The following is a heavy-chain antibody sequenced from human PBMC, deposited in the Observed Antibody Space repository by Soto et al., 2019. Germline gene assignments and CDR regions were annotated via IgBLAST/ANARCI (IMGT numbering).Heavy chain of an antibody. Sequence: EVQLVESGEGLVQPGGSLRLSCAASGFTFSSYAMHWVRQAPGKGLEYVSAISSNGGSTYYADSVKGRFTISRDNSKNTLYLQMGSLRAEDMAVYYCAREIGRLIVGYLHYWGQGTLVTVSS. CDR2: ISSNGGST. CDR3: AREIGRLIVGYLHY. V-gene: IGHV3-64*02. J-gene: IGHJ4*02. D-gene: IGHD3-22*01. CDR1: GFTFSSYA.